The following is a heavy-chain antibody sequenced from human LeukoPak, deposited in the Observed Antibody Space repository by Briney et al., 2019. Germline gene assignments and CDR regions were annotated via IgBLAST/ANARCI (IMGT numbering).Heavy chain of an antibody. CDR1: GFTFSSYS. CDR2: ISSSSSTI. V-gene: IGHV3-48*01. Sequence: GGSLRLSCAASGFTFSSYSMNWVSQAPGKGLEWVSYISSSSSTIYYADSVKGRFTISRDNAKNSMYLQMNRQRAQDTALYYCAREGYDSSGYYFDYWGQGTLVTVSS. D-gene: IGHD3-22*01. J-gene: IGHJ4*02. CDR3: AREGYDSSGYYFDY.